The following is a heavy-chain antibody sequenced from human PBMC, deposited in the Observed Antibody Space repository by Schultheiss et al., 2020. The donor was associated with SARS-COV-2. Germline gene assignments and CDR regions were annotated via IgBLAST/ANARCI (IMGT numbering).Heavy chain of an antibody. D-gene: IGHD1-26*01. CDR1: GFTFSSYA. V-gene: IGHV3-23*01. Sequence: GGSLRLSCAASGFTFSSYAMSCVRQAPGKGLEWVSAISGSGGSTYYADSVKGRFTISRDNSKNTLYLQMNSLRAEDTAVYYCAKVGSGSYYVPFDYWGQGTLVTVSS. CDR3: AKVGSGSYYVPFDY. CDR2: ISGSGGST. J-gene: IGHJ4*02.